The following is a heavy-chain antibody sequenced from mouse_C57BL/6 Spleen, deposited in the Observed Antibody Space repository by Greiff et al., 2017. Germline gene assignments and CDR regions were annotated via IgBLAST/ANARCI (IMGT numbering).Heavy chain of an antibody. CDR3: ARDYGWGYYFDY. D-gene: IGHD1-2*01. CDR2: ISDGGSYT. CDR1: GFTFSSYA. Sequence: EVMLVESGGGLVKPGGSLKLSCAASGFTFSSYAMSWVRQTPEKRLEWVATISDGGSYTYYPDNVKGRFTISRDNAKNNLYLQKSHLKSEDTAMYYCARDYGWGYYFDYWGQGTTLTVSS. J-gene: IGHJ2*01. V-gene: IGHV5-4*01.